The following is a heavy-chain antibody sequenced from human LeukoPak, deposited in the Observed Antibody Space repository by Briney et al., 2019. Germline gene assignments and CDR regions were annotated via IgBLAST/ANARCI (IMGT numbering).Heavy chain of an antibody. CDR2: ISWDGGST. Sequence: GGSLRLSCAASGFTFDDYTMHWVRQAPGKGLEWVSLISWDGGSTYYADSVKGRFTISRDNSKNTLYLQMNSLRAEDTAVYYCAKGGSSSWDYFDHWGQGTLVTVSS. J-gene: IGHJ4*02. V-gene: IGHV3-43*01. CDR3: AKGGSSSWDYFDH. D-gene: IGHD6-13*01. CDR1: GFTFDDYT.